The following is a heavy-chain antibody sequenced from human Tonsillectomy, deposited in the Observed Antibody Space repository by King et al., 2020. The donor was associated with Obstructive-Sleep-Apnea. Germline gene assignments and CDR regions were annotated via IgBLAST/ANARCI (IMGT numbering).Heavy chain of an antibody. CDR1: GGTFSSYA. CDR3: ASAKDYYDSSGYMLVLDY. D-gene: IGHD3-22*01. V-gene: IGHV1-69*01. CDR2: IIPIFGTA. Sequence: VQLVESGAEVKKPGSSVKVSCKASGGTFSSYAISWVRQAPGQGLEWMGGIIPIFGTANYAQKFQGRVTITADESTSTAYMERGSLRSEDTAVYYCASAKDYYDSSGYMLVLDYWGHGTLVTVSS. J-gene: IGHJ4*01.